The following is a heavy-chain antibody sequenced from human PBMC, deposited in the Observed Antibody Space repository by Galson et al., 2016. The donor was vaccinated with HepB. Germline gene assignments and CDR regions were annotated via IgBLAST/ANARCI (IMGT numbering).Heavy chain of an antibody. CDR3: ARARVYGSGSSSFDY. CDR2: IYHTGST. Sequence: TLSLTCSVSGASIVTGGDYWSWLRQQPGEGLQWIGFIYHTGSTYYHPSLKSRLTISVDTSTNHLSLQLTSVTGADTAVYYCARARVYGSGSSSFDYWGQGVLVTVST. CDR1: GASIVTGGDY. J-gene: IGHJ4*02. D-gene: IGHD3-10*01. V-gene: IGHV4-31*03.